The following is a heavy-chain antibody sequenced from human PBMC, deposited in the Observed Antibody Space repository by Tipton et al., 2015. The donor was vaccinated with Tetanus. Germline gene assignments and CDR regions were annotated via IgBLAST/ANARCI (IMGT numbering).Heavy chain of an antibody. CDR1: GDSMTRYY. Sequence: TLSLTCTVSGDSMTRYYWSWIRQSPGKGLEWLAYISNSGRTNSNYDLKSRITISQDTSKNQFSLSLTSVTAADTAVYYCARANYNFAKKGPFDSWGQGTQVIVSS. CDR2: ISNSGRT. J-gene: IGHJ4*02. V-gene: IGHV4-4*08. D-gene: IGHD3-3*01. CDR3: ARANYNFAKKGPFDS.